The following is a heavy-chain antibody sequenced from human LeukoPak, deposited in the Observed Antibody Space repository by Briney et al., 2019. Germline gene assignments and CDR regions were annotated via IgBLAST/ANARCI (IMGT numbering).Heavy chain of an antibody. CDR3: AKELYGSGSYYNNYYYGMDV. Sequence: GRSLRLSCAASGFTFSTYGMHWVRQAPGKGLEWVPVISYDGSNKFYADSVKGRFTISRDNAKNSLYLQMNSLRAEDTALYYCAKELYGSGSYYNNYYYGMDVWGQGTTVTVSS. CDR2: ISYDGSNK. D-gene: IGHD3-10*01. CDR1: GFTFSTYG. V-gene: IGHV3-30*18. J-gene: IGHJ6*02.